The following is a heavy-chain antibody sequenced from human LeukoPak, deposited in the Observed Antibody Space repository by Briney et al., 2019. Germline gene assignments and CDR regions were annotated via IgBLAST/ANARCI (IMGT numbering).Heavy chain of an antibody. CDR3: AREPERFDSRLFYQDY. CDR2: IYPGDSHT. D-gene: IGHD3-22*01. CDR1: GYNFANYW. J-gene: IGHJ4*02. V-gene: IGHV5-51*01. Sequence: ESLKISCQGSGYNFANYWIGWVRQLPGKGLELMGVIYPGDSHTRYSPSFQGQVSISADKSISTAYLQWSSLRASDTAMYFCAREPERFDSRLFYQDYWGQGTLVTVSS.